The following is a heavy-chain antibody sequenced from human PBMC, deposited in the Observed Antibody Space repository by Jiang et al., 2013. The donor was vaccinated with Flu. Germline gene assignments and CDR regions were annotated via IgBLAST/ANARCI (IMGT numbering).Heavy chain of an antibody. CDR3: AKALTMVRGVHPYYFDY. CDR2: IGGSGDSK. V-gene: IGHV3-23*01. Sequence: SAIGGSGDSKYYADSVKGRFTISRDNSKNTLYLQMNSLRAEDTAVYYCAKALTMVRGVHPYYFDYWGQGTLVTVSS. D-gene: IGHD3-10*01. J-gene: IGHJ4*02.